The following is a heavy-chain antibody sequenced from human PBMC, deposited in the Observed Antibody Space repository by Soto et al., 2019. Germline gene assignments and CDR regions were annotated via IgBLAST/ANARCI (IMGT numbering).Heavy chain of an antibody. CDR2: MNPNSGNT. J-gene: IGHJ5*02. Sequence: GASVKVSCKASGYTFTSYDINWVRQATGQGLEWMGLMNPNSGNTGYAHKFQGRVTMTRNTSISSVYMELSSLRSEDTAVYYCARGLYDFWSGYSPYNWFDPWGQGTLVTVS. V-gene: IGHV1-8*01. CDR3: ARGLYDFWSGYSPYNWFDP. CDR1: GYTFTSYD. D-gene: IGHD3-3*01.